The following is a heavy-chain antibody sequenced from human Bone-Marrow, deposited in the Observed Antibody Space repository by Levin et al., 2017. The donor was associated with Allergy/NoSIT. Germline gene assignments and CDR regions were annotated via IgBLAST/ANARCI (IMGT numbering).Heavy chain of an antibody. CDR1: GGSISSAGYH. CDR3: ARLDGYYFDY. J-gene: IGHJ4*02. CDR2: ISYRGIT. V-gene: IGHV4-31*03. Sequence: SETLSLTCTVSGGSISSAGYHWTWIRQSPGKGLEWIGYISYRGITYYNPSLKSRLTMSLDTSEKRFSLNLNSVTAEDTAIYYWARLDGYYFDYWGQGTLVTVSS. D-gene: IGHD3-9*01.